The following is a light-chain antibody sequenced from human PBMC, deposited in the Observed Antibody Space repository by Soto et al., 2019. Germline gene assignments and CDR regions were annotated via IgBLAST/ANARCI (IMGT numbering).Light chain of an antibody. CDR1: SSDVGGYNY. Sequence: QSALTQPPSASGSPGQSVTISCTGTSSDVGGYNYVSWYQQHPGKAPKLMIYEVSKRPSGVTDRFSGSKSGNPASLTVSGLQAADEADYYCSSYAGSNNLVVFGGGTKLTVL. CDR2: EVS. V-gene: IGLV2-8*01. J-gene: IGLJ2*01. CDR3: SSYAGSNNLVV.